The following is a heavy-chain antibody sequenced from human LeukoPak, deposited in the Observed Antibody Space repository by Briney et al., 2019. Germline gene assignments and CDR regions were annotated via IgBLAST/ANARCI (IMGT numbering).Heavy chain of an antibody. V-gene: IGHV4-34*01. J-gene: IGHJ4*02. CDR2: INHSGST. Sequence: SETLSLTCAVYGGSFSGCYWSWIRQPPGKGLEWIGEINHSGSTNYNPSLKSRVTISVDTSKNQFSLKLSSVTAADTAVYYCARGPDRSEGSRDFDYWGQGTLVTVSS. CDR3: ARGPDRSEGSRDFDY. CDR1: GGSFSGCY. D-gene: IGHD5/OR15-5a*01.